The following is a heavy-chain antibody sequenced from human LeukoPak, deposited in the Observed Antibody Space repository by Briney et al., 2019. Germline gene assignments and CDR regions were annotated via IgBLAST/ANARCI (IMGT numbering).Heavy chain of an antibody. CDR1: GASINSYY. J-gene: IGHJ4*02. CDR3: ARVDDYNSLY. CDR2: IYSSGST. D-gene: IGHD5-24*01. V-gene: IGHV4-59*01. Sequence: SETLSLTCTVSGASINSYYWSWIRQPPGKGLEWIGYIYSSGSTNYNPSLKSRVTISVDTSKNQFSLKLTSMTAADTAVYHCARVDDYNSLYWGQGALVTVS.